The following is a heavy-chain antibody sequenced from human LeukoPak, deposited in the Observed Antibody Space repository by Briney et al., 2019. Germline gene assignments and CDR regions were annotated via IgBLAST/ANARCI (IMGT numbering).Heavy chain of an antibody. D-gene: IGHD5-18*01. J-gene: IGHJ4*02. CDR1: VFTFSNYG. V-gene: IGHV3-30*18. Sequence: GGSLRLSCAASVFTFSNYGIHWVRQAPGKGLDWVAVISYDRNHKYYADSENGRFTISRDNSKNTLYLQMNSLRAEDTAVYYCAKDSRYGYRWDYDYWGQGTPVTVSS. CDR2: ISYDRNHK. CDR3: AKDSRYGYRWDYDY.